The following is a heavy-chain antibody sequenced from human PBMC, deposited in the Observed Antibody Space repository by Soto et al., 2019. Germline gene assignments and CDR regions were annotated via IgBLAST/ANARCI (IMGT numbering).Heavy chain of an antibody. CDR2: INHSGST. CDR3: ASLLSGYYFDY. V-gene: IGHV4-34*01. Sequence: PSETLSLTCAFYCGSFIGYYWSWIRQPPGKGLEWIGEINHSGSTNYNPSLKSRVTISVDTSKNQFSLKLSSVTAADTAVYYCASLLSGYYFDYWGQGTLVTVSS. CDR1: CGSFIGYY. J-gene: IGHJ4*02. D-gene: IGHD3-22*01.